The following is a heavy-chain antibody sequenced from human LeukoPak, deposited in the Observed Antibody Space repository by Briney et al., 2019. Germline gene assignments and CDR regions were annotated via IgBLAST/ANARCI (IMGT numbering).Heavy chain of an antibody. J-gene: IGHJ6*03. Sequence: GGSLRLSWAASGFTFSNAWMSWVRQAPGKGLEWVGRIKSKTDGGTTDYAAPVKGRFTISRDDSKNTLYLQMNSLKTEDTAVYYCTTLTRIAAAGFFSYYYYMDVWGKGTTVTVSS. CDR2: IKSKTDGGTT. V-gene: IGHV3-15*01. CDR3: TTLTRIAAAGFFSYYYYMDV. D-gene: IGHD6-13*01. CDR1: GFTFSNAW.